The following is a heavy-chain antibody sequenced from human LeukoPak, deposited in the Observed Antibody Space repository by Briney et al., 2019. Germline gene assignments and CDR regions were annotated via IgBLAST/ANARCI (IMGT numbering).Heavy chain of an antibody. CDR1: GGTFSSYA. Sequence: GASVKVSCKASGGTFSSYAISWVRQAPGQGLEWMGRIIPIFGTANYAQKFQGRVTITTDESTSTAYMELSSLRSEDTAVYYGARASGDTAMVNMDYWGQGTLVTVSS. V-gene: IGHV1-69*05. CDR3: ARASGDTAMVNMDY. J-gene: IGHJ4*02. D-gene: IGHD5-18*01. CDR2: IIPIFGTA.